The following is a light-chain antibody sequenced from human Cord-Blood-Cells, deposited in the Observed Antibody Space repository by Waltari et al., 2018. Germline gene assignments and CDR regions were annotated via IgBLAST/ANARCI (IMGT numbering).Light chain of an antibody. Sequence: HSALTQPRSVSGSPGQSVTISCTETIRDVRGYNYVSCYQQHPGKDPKLMIYDFSKRPSGVPDSLSGSTCGNTASQTISGLQAEDEADYYCCSYAGSYTYVFGTGTKVTVL. CDR3: CSYAGSYTYV. CDR2: DFS. J-gene: IGLJ1*01. CDR1: IRDVRGYNY. V-gene: IGLV2-11*01.